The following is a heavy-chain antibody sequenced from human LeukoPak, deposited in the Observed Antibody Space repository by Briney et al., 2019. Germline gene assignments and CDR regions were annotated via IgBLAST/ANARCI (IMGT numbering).Heavy chain of an antibody. D-gene: IGHD6-13*01. Sequence: GESLKISCKGSGYSFTSYWIAWVRQMPGKGLEWMGVIYPGDSDTRYSPSFQGQVTISADKSISAAYLEWSSLKASDTAMYYYARRGSSWTFDYWGQGTLVTVSS. CDR3: ARRGSSWTFDY. CDR1: GYSFTSYW. J-gene: IGHJ4*02. CDR2: IYPGDSDT. V-gene: IGHV5-51*01.